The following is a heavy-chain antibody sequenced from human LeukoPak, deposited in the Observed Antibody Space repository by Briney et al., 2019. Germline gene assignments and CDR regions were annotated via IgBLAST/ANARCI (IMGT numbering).Heavy chain of an antibody. Sequence: SETLSLTCSVSDGSINSYYWNWIRRPPGKGLEWIGYIYYNGNTNYSPSLKSRVTMSVDTSKNLFSLKVSSVTAADTAVYYCARGRSNYYGMDAWGQGTTVTVSS. CDR3: ARGRSNYYGMDA. CDR1: DGSINSYY. D-gene: IGHD1-26*01. V-gene: IGHV4-59*01. J-gene: IGHJ6*02. CDR2: IYYNGNT.